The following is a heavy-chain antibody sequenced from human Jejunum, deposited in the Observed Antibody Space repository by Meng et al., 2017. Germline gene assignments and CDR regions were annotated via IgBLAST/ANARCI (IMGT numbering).Heavy chain of an antibody. V-gene: IGHV3-21*01. J-gene: IGHJ3*02. CDR1: GFTFESHS. Sequence: GESLKISCAASGFTFESHSMNWVRQAPGKGLEWVSSISRNSHIYYVDSVRGRFTISRDNAQNSVHLQMSSLRVEDTALYYCARFFESSGSADALDIWGQGTMVTVSS. D-gene: IGHD3-22*01. CDR2: ISRNSHI. CDR3: ARFFESSGSADALDI.